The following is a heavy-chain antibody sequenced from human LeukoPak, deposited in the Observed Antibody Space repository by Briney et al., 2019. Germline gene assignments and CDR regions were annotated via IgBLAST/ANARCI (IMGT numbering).Heavy chain of an antibody. CDR3: AKDSSGYFRPFDY. CDR2: ISGSGAGT. Sequence: GGSLRLSCAAPGFTFSSYAMSWVRQAPGKGLEWVSAISGSGAGTYYADSVKGRFTISRDNSKNTLYLQMNSLRAEDTAVYYCAKDSSGYFRPFDYWGQGTLVTVSS. J-gene: IGHJ4*02. D-gene: IGHD3-22*01. V-gene: IGHV3-23*01. CDR1: GFTFSSYA.